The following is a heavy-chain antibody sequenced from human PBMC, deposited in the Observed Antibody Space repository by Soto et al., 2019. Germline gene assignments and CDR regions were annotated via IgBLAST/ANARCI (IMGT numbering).Heavy chain of an antibody. CDR2: ISYDGSNK. D-gene: IGHD4-17*01. V-gene: IGHV3-30-3*01. J-gene: IGHJ6*02. Sequence: GGSLRLSCAASGFTFSSYAMHWVRQAPGKGLEWVAVISYDGSNKYYADSVKGRFTISRDNSKNTLYLQMNSLRAEDTAVYYCARDVYGDYYPRSFGYYYGMDVWGQGTTVTVSS. CDR3: ARDVYGDYYPRSFGYYYGMDV. CDR1: GFTFSSYA.